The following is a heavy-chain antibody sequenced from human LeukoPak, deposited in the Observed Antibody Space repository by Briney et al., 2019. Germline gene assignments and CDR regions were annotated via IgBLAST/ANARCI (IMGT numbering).Heavy chain of an antibody. CDR3: ANRTYSSGWYNYYGMDV. CDR2: ISGSGGST. CDR1: GFTFSSYA. V-gene: IGHV3-23*01. J-gene: IGHJ6*02. Sequence: PGGSLRLSCAASGFTFSSYAMSWVRQAPGKGLEWVSAISGSGGSTYYADSVKGRFTISRDNSKNTLYLQMNSLRAEDTAVYYCANRTYSSGWYNYYGMDVWGQGTTVTVSS. D-gene: IGHD6-19*01.